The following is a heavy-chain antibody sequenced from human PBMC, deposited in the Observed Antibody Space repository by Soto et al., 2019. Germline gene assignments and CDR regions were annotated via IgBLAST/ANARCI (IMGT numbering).Heavy chain of an antibody. D-gene: IGHD2-2*01. CDR3: ASRSPALDY. V-gene: IGHV3-33*01. Sequence: QVQLVESGGGVVQPGRSLRLSCAASGLTFSRYGMHWVSQDSGKGLEWVAVIWYVGSNKYYADLVKGRFTISRDNSKNTLYLQMNLLRAEDTAVYSCASRSPALDYWGQGTLVTVSS. J-gene: IGHJ4*02. CDR2: IWYVGSNK. CDR1: GLTFSRYG.